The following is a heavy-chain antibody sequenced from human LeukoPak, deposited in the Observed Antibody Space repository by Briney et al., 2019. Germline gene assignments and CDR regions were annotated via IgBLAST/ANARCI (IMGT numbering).Heavy chain of an antibody. Sequence: GGSLRLSCAASGFTLSSNAMSWVRQAPGKGLEWVSGISGSGGSTYYADSVKGRFTISRDNSKNTLYLQMNSLRAEDTAVYYCAKDTGGTYYWGRGTLVTVSS. D-gene: IGHD3-16*01. CDR3: AKDTGGTYY. V-gene: IGHV3-23*01. CDR2: ISGSGGST. J-gene: IGHJ4*02. CDR1: GFTLSSNA.